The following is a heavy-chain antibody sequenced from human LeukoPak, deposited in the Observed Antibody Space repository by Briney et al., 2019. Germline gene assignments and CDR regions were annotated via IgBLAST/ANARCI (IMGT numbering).Heavy chain of an antibody. J-gene: IGHJ4*02. D-gene: IGHD4-11*01. CDR3: ARDNSDYVEGDY. CDR1: GFTFRSHW. V-gene: IGHV3-7*01. Sequence: SGGSLRLSCAASGFTFRSHWMTWVRQVPGKGLEWVANINQDGSEKFYVDSVKGRFTISRDNAKNSLYLQMNSLRAEDTALYYCARDNSDYVEGDYWGQGTLVTVSS. CDR2: INQDGSEK.